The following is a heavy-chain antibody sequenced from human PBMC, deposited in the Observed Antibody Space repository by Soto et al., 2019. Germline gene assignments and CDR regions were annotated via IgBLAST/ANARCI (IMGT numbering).Heavy chain of an antibody. CDR3: ARQRPTDGRWEFANYYGMDV. J-gene: IGHJ6*02. CDR1: GGSFSAYY. CDR2: IIHSEGT. V-gene: IGHV4-34*12. D-gene: IGHD1-26*01. Sequence: NPSETLSLTCAVYGGSFSAYYWSWVRQPPGKGLEWIGEIIHSEGTKYNPSLKSRVTISVDTSKNQFSLKLSSVTAADTAVYYCARQRPTDGRWEFANYYGMDVWGQGTPVTVSS.